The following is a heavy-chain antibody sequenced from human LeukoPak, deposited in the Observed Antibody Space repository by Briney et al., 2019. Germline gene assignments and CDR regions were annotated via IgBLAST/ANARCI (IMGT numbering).Heavy chain of an antibody. CDR3: AKVGGSRYGYANY. Sequence: GGSLRLSCAASGFTFSSNAMSWVRQAPGKGLEWVSAISGSGGSTYYADSVKGRFTISRDNSKNTLYLQMNSLRAEDTAIYYCAKVGGSRYGYANYWGQGTLVTVSS. CDR1: GFTFSSNA. D-gene: IGHD5-18*01. V-gene: IGHV3-23*01. J-gene: IGHJ4*02. CDR2: ISGSGGST.